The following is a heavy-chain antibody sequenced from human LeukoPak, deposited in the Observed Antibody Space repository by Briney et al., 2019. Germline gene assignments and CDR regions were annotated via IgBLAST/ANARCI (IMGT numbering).Heavy chain of an antibody. CDR1: GFTFSGYA. J-gene: IGHJ5*02. Sequence: GGSLRLSCAASGFTFSGYAMHWVRQAPGKGLEWVAVISYDGSNKYYADSVKGRFTISRDNSKNTLYLQMNSLRAEDTAVYYCARARHYSSSSTNWFDPWGQGTLVTVSS. V-gene: IGHV3-30-3*01. D-gene: IGHD6-6*01. CDR3: ARARHYSSSSTNWFDP. CDR2: ISYDGSNK.